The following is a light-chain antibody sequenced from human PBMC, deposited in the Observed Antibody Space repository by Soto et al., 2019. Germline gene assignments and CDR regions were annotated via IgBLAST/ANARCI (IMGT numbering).Light chain of an antibody. CDR3: CSYAGREVV. J-gene: IGLJ2*01. V-gene: IGLV2-23*01. CDR1: SSDVGSYNL. CDR2: EGS. Sequence: QLVLTQPASVSGSPGQSITISCTGTSSDVGSYNLVSWYQQHPGKAPKLMIYEGSKRPSGVSNRFSGSKSGNTASLTISGLQAEDEADYYCCSYAGREVVFGGGTKLTVL.